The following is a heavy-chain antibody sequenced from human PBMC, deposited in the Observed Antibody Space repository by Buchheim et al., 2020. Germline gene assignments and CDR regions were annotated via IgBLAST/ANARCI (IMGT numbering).Heavy chain of an antibody. CDR2: IYYSGST. J-gene: IGHJ2*01. Sequence: QLQLQESGPGLVKPSETLSLTCTVSGGSISSSSYYWGWIRQPPGKGLEWIGSIYYSGSTYYNPSLQSRVPISVDTSKNQFSLKLSSVTAADTAVYYCARPIPPYCSSTSCYSGYFDLWGRGTL. D-gene: IGHD2-2*01. CDR1: GGSISSSSYY. CDR3: ARPIPPYCSSTSCYSGYFDL. V-gene: IGHV4-39*01.